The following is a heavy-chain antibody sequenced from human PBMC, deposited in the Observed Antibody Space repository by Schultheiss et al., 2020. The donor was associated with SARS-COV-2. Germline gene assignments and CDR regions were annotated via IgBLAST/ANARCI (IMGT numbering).Heavy chain of an antibody. V-gene: IGHV4-34*01. Sequence: SETLSLTCAVYGGSFSGYYWSWIRQPPGKGLEWIGEINHSGSTNYNPSLKSRVTISVDTSKNQFSLKLSSVTAADTAVYYCARGRAGDSSIRSPVMDVWGQGTTVTV. D-gene: IGHD6-13*01. CDR3: ARGRAGDSSIRSPVMDV. CDR1: GGSFSGYY. J-gene: IGHJ6*02. CDR2: INHSGST.